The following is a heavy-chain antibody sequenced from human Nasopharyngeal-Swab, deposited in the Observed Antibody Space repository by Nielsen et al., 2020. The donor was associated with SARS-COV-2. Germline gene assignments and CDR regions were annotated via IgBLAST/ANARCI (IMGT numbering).Heavy chain of an antibody. CDR1: GGSISSSSYY. CDR3: ARGGSGFLHYVFDY. V-gene: IGHV4-39*07. Sequence: SETLSLTCTVSGGSISSSSYYWGWIRQPPGKGLEWIGSIYYSGSTNYNPSLKSRVTISVDTSKNQFSLKLSSVTAADTAVYYCARGGSGFLHYVFDYWGQRTLVTVSS. J-gene: IGHJ4*02. D-gene: IGHD6-19*01. CDR2: IYYSGST.